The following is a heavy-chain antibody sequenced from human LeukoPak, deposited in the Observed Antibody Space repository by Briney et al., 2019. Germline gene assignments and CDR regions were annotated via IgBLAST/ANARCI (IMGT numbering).Heavy chain of an antibody. Sequence: RASLRLSCAASGFTLSYYEINSGRQAPGKGMELGSYISTNGHTIYSAESVKGRFPISRHNPQNSLYLQMNSLRADDTAVYYCVRHARYEAGTYYKTNFDYWGQGNLVTVSS. V-gene: IGHV3-48*03. CDR2: ISTNGHTI. D-gene: IGHD3-10*01. CDR3: VRHARYEAGTYYKTNFDY. J-gene: IGHJ4*02. CDR1: GFTLSYYE.